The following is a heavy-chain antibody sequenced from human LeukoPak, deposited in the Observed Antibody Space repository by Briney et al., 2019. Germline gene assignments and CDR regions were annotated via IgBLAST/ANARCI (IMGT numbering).Heavy chain of an antibody. CDR2: ISAYNGNT. CDR3: ARDLRGYSGYDSNPTFDY. CDR1: GYTFTSYG. J-gene: IGHJ4*02. V-gene: IGHV1-18*01. Sequence: ASVKASCKASGYTFTSYGISWVRQAPGQGLEWMGWISAYNGNTNYAQKLQGRVTMTTDTSTSTAYMELRSLRSDDTAVYYCARDLRGYSGYDSNPTFDYWGQGTLVTVSS. D-gene: IGHD5-12*01.